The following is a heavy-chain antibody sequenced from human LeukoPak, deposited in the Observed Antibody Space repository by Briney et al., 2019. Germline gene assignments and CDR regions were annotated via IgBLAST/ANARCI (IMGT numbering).Heavy chain of an antibody. J-gene: IGHJ1*01. CDR1: GGTFSSYA. CDR2: IIPIFGTA. V-gene: IGHV1-69*13. D-gene: IGHD3-22*01. CDR3: ARDRKQYYYDSSGHAEYFQH. Sequence: GASVKVSCKASGGTFSSYAISWVRQAPGQGLEWMGGIIPIFGTANYAQKFQGRVTITADESTSTAYMELSSLRSEDTAVYYCARDRKQYYYDSSGHAEYFQHWGQGTLVTVSS.